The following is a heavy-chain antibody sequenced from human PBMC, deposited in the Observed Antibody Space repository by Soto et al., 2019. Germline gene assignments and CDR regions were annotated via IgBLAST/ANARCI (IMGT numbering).Heavy chain of an antibody. CDR2: INQSGST. V-gene: IGHV4-34*01. CDR1: GGSFSGYY. CDR3: ARTYSSSWSPFDY. D-gene: IGHD6-13*01. J-gene: IGHJ4*02. Sequence: QMQLQQWGAGLLKPSETLSLTCAVYGGSFSGYYWSWIRQPPGKGLEWIGEINQSGSTNYNPSLKSRVTISVDTSKNQFSLKLSSVTAADTAVYYCARTYSSSWSPFDYWGQGTLVTVSS.